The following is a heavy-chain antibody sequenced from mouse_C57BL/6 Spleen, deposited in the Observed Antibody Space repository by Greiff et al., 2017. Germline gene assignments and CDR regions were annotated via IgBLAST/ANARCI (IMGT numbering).Heavy chain of an antibody. V-gene: IGHV1-63*01. CDR1: GYTFTNYW. J-gene: IGHJ4*01. CDR2: IYPGGGFT. D-gene: IGHD2-4*01. Sequence: QVQLQQSGAELVRPGTSVKMSCKASGYTFTNYWIGWAKQRPGHGLEWIGDIYPGGGFTNYNEKFKGKATLTADKSSSTAYMQFSSLTSEDSAIYYCARGGLQGYYYAMDYWGQGTSVTVSS. CDR3: ARGGLQGYYYAMDY.